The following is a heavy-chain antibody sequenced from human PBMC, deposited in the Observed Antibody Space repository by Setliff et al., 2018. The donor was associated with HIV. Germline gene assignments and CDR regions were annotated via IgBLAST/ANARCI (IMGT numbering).Heavy chain of an antibody. CDR3: VYRVVWGGLDV. Sequence: SGPTLVNPTQTLTLTCTFSGFSLTTSGVGVGWIRQPPGKALEWLAVIHWNDANHYSPSLKTRLSITKDTSKNQMVLTMTNMDPVDTATYYCVYRVVWGGLDVWGQGTTVTVSS. CDR1: GFSLTTSGVG. V-gene: IGHV2-5*01. J-gene: IGHJ6*02. D-gene: IGHD2-8*02. CDR2: IHWNDAN.